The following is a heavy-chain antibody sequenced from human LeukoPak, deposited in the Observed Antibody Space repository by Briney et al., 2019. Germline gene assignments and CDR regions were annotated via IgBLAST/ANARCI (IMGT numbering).Heavy chain of an antibody. CDR1: GGSISSGSYY. CDR3: ARGLQENYFDY. D-gene: IGHD5-24*01. Sequence: SETLSLXCTVSGGSISSGSYYWSWIRQPAEKGLEWIGRIYTSGITNYNPSLKSRVTISVDTSKNQFSLKLSSVTAADTAVYYCARGLQENYFDYWGQGTLVTVSS. V-gene: IGHV4-61*02. J-gene: IGHJ4*02. CDR2: IYTSGIT.